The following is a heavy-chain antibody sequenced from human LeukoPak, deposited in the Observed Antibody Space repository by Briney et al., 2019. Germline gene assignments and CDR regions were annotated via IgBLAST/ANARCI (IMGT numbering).Heavy chain of an antibody. D-gene: IGHD6-19*01. Sequence: ASVKVSCKASGYTFTSYGISWVRQAPGQGLEWMGWISAYNGNTNYAQKLQGRVTMTTDTSTSTAYMELRSLRSDDTAVYYCARDRYQARGGIAVANTEFDYWGQGTLVTVSS. CDR2: ISAYNGNT. J-gene: IGHJ4*02. V-gene: IGHV1-18*01. CDR3: ARDRYQARGGIAVANTEFDY. CDR1: GYTFTSYG.